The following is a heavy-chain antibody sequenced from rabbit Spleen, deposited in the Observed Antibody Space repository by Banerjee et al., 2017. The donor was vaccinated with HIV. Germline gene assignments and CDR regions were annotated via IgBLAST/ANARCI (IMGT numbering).Heavy chain of an antibody. CDR1: GFSFSSSYY. Sequence: EQLEESGGGLVKPEGSLTLTCKASGFSFSSSYYMCWVRQAPGKGLECIACIYADSSGSTYYASWAKGRFTISKTSSTTVTLQMTSLTAADTATYFCARGSATMTMVITGFYLGLWGPGTLVTVS. J-gene: IGHJ4*01. CDR2: IYADSSGST. D-gene: IGHD2-1*01. V-gene: IGHV1S45*01. CDR3: ARGSATMTMVITGFYLGL.